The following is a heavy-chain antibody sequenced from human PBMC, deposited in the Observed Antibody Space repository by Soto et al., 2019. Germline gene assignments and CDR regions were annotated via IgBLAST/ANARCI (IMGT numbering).Heavy chain of an antibody. Sequence: QLQLQESGSGLVKPSQTLSLTCAVSGGSISSGGYSWSWIRQPPGKGLEWIGYIYHRGSTYYNPSLKSRVTISVDRSKNQFSLKLSSVTAADAAVYYCARGPWNDDMGHFDPWGQGTLVTVSS. CDR2: IYHRGST. CDR3: ARGPWNDDMGHFDP. D-gene: IGHD1-1*01. CDR1: GGSISSGGYS. J-gene: IGHJ5*02. V-gene: IGHV4-30-2*01.